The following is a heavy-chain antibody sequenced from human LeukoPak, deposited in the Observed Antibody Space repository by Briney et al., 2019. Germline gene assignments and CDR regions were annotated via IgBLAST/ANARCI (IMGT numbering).Heavy chain of an antibody. CDR1: GFTFSDYW. CDR2: IKQDGSVK. Sequence: GGSLRLSCAASGFTFSDYWMNWVRQAPEKGLEWVANIKQDGSVKSYVDSVKGRFTISRDNAENSLFLQMNSLGAEDTAVYYCAVLGGHYFDYWGQGTLVTVSS. CDR3: AVLGGHYFDY. D-gene: IGHD1-26*01. J-gene: IGHJ4*02. V-gene: IGHV3-7*01.